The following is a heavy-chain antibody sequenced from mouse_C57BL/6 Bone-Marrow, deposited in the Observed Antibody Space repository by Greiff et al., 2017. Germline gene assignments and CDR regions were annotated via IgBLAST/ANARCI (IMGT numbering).Heavy chain of an antibody. J-gene: IGHJ3*01. CDR1: GYTFTSYW. V-gene: IGHV1-59*01. D-gene: IGHD1-1*01. CDR2: IDPSDSYT. Sequence: VQLQQPGAELVRPGTSVKLSCKASGYTFTSYWMHWVKQRPGQGLEWIGVIDPSDSYTNYNQKFKGKATLTVDTSSSTAYMQLSSLTSEDSAVYYCARSLSTTVVAWGQGTLVTVSA. CDR3: ARSLSTTVVA.